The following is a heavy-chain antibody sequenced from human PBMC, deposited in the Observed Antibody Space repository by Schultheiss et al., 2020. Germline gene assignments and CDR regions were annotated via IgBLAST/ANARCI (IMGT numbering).Heavy chain of an antibody. Sequence: SETLSLTCTVSGDSISSGEYYWSWIRHHPGKGLEWIGYIYYSGSTFHNPSLKSRLTLSVDTSNNQLSLRLSSVTAADTAVYYCSRERRAVGEYYYYGMDVWGQGTTVTVSS. CDR1: GDSISSGEYY. CDR2: IYYSGST. V-gene: IGHV4-31*03. D-gene: IGHD6-19*01. J-gene: IGHJ6*02. CDR3: SRERRAVGEYYYYGMDV.